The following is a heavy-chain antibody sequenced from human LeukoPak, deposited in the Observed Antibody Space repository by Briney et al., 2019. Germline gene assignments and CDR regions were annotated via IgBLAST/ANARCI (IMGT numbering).Heavy chain of an antibody. CDR3: ARDNGYFSVDY. J-gene: IGHJ4*02. Sequence: GGFLRLSSAATGFTISSYWMTWARQAPRKGLEWVANIKQDESEKYYGDSVRGRFTISRDNAQNSLYLQMNSLRAEDTAVYYCARDNGYFSVDYWGQGTLVTVSS. V-gene: IGHV3-7*01. D-gene: IGHD3-22*01. CDR1: GFTISSYW. CDR2: IKQDESEK.